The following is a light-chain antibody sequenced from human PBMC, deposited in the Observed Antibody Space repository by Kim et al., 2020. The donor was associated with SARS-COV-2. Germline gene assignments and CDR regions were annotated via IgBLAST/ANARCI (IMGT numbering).Light chain of an antibody. CDR3: NSRDSSGNHWV. CDR1: SPRSYY. CDR2: GKN. J-gene: IGLJ3*02. V-gene: IGLV3-19*01. Sequence: ALGQTVRITCQGDSPRSYYASWYQQTPGQAPVLVIYGKNNRPSGIPDRFSGSSSGNTASLTITGAQAEDEADYYCNSRDSSGNHWVFGGGTQLTVL.